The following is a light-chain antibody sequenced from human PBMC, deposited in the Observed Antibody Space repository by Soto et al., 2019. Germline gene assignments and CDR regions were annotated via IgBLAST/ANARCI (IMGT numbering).Light chain of an antibody. Sequence: QSALTQAASVSGSPGQSITISCTGTSSDVGAYDYVTWYQQHPGKAPKVMIYEVRNRPSGVSNRLSGSKSGNTASLTISGLQADDEADYYCCSYTSSSIRVFGGGTKVTVL. CDR3: CSYTSSSIRV. V-gene: IGLV2-14*01. CDR1: SSDVGAYDY. J-gene: IGLJ3*02. CDR2: EVR.